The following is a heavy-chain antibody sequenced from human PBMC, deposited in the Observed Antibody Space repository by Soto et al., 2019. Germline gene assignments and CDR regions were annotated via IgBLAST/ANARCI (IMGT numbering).Heavy chain of an antibody. J-gene: IGHJ6*03. D-gene: IGHD4-4*01. Sequence: GASAKVSCKAPGGAFSSYTISWVRQANGQGLEWMGRIIPILGIANYAQKFQGRVTITADKSTSTAYMELSSLRSEDTAVYYCARATYSNPLNYYYYMDVWGKGTTVTVSS. CDR3: ARATYSNPLNYYYYMDV. CDR1: GGAFSSYT. CDR2: IIPILGIA. V-gene: IGHV1-69*02.